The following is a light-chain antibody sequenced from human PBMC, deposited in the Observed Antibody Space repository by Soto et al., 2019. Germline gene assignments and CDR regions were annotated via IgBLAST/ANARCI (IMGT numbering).Light chain of an antibody. CDR2: GAS. J-gene: IGKJ1*01. Sequence: EIVMTQSLATLSVSPVEGATLSCRASQSVRSNLAWYQQKPGQDHRLLIYGASTRATAITARFSGSGSGTEFTLTISSMQSEDFAVYYCQQYNNWPVTFGHWNKLDIK. V-gene: IGKV3-15*01. CDR3: QQYNNWPVT. CDR1: QSVRSN.